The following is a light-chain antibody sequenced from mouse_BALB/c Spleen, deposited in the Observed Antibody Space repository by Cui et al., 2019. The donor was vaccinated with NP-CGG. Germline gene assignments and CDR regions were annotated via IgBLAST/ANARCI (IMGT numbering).Light chain of an antibody. J-gene: IGLJ1*01. V-gene: IGLV1*01. CDR3: ALWYSNHWV. CDR2: GTN. CDR1: TGAVTTSNY. Sequence: LLSHETPLTTSPGETVTLTCRSSTGAVTTSNYANWVQEKPDHLFTGLIGGTNNRAAGVPARFSGSLIGDKAALTITGAQTEDEAIYFCALWYSNHWVFGGGTKLTVL.